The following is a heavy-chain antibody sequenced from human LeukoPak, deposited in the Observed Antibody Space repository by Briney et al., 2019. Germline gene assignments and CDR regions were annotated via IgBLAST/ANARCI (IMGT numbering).Heavy chain of an antibody. CDR3: AKWLWGLYYFDY. V-gene: IGHV3-23*01. D-gene: IGHD5-18*01. CDR1: GFPFSSYG. CDR2: ICGSCSST. J-gene: IGHJ4*02. Sequence: GGSLRLSCAASGFPFSSYGMSWVRQAPGEGLEWVSAICGSCSSTYYADSVTGRFTISRDNSKNTLYLQMNSLRAEDTAVYYCAKWLWGLYYFDYWGQGTLVTVSS.